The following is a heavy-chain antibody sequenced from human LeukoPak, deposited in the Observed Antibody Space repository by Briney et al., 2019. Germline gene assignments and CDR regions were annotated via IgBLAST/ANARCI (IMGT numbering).Heavy chain of an antibody. J-gene: IGHJ4*02. CDR3: ARAKSRYYYDSSGFDY. V-gene: IGHV3-48*04. D-gene: IGHD3-22*01. Sequence: TGWSLRLSCAASGFTFSSYSMNWVRQAPGKGLEWVSYISSSSSTIYYADSVKGRFTISRDNAKNSLYLQMNSLRAEDTAVYYCARAKSRYYYDSSGFDYWGQGTLVTVSS. CDR2: ISSSSSTI. CDR1: GFTFSSYS.